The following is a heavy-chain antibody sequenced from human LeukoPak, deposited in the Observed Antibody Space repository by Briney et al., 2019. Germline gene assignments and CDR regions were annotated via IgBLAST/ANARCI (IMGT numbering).Heavy chain of an antibody. J-gene: IGHJ5*02. Sequence: GGSLRLSCAASGFTFSSYAMSWVRQAPGKGLEWVSAISGSGGSTYYADSVKGRFTISRDNSKNTLYLQMNSLRAEDTAVYYCAKDYYDSSGYSLPYNWFDPWGQGTLVTVSS. CDR2: ISGSGGST. CDR1: GFTFSSYA. D-gene: IGHD3-22*01. CDR3: AKDYYDSSGYSLPYNWFDP. V-gene: IGHV3-23*01.